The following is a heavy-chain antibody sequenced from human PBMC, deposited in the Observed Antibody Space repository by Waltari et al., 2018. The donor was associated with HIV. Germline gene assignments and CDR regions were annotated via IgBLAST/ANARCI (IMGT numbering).Heavy chain of an antibody. CDR3: VRGGGTWTQETHYYKGLDV. Sequence: QLMQSGPEMRKPGASVKISCRAAGYDFTSYGITWVRRAPGKGLERVGWDGANDGNKDTERRFKERVSLTTNTSTTTAFLEVRSRRVDDTAVYYCVRGGGTWTQETHYYKGLDVWGHGTTVTVSS. J-gene: IGHJ6*02. D-gene: IGHD3-22*01. CDR1: GYDFTSYG. V-gene: IGHV1-18*01. CDR2: DGANDGNK.